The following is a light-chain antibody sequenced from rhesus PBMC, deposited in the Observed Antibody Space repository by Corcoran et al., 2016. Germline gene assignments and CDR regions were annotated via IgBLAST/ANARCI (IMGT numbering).Light chain of an antibody. CDR2: KAS. CDR3: QQYSSSPLT. CDR1: QSISSW. V-gene: IGKV1-22*01. J-gene: IGKJ3*01. Sequence: DIQMTQSPSSLSASVGDTVTITCRASQSISSWLAWYQQKPGKAPKLLINKASTLQSGVPSRFRGSGTRTVFTLTISSLQAEDFATYYCQQYSSSPLTFGPGTKLDV.